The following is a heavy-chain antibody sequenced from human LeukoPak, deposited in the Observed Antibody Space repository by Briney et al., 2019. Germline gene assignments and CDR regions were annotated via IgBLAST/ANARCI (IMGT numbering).Heavy chain of an antibody. CDR2: ISHDGSNK. V-gene: IGHV3-30-3*01. CDR3: ASSPTYGDYVD. J-gene: IGHJ4*02. Sequence: GGSLRLSCAASGFTFSSYAMHWVRQAPGKGLEWVAVISHDGSNKYYADSVKGRFTISGDNSKNTLYLQMNSLRAEDTAVHYCASSPTYGDYVDWGQGTLVTVSS. CDR1: GFTFSSYA. D-gene: IGHD4-17*01.